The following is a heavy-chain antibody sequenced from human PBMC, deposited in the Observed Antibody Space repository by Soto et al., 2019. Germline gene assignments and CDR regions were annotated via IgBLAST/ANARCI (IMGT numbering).Heavy chain of an antibody. J-gene: IGHJ4*02. CDR1: GFTLSTYG. V-gene: IGHV3-33*03. Sequence: QVQLVESGGGAVQPGRSLRLSCAASGFTLSTYGMHWVRQAPGKGLEWVAVIWYAGSKKYYADSVKCRFTISRDNSKNTMYLQMNSLRAEHTGVYYCATVPSTAIIIQHDHLGQGTLVTVAS. CDR2: IWYAGSKK. D-gene: IGHD3-10*01. CDR3: ATVPSTAIIIQHDH.